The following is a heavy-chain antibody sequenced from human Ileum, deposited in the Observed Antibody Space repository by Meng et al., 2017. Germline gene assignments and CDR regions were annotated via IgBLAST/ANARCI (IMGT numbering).Heavy chain of an antibody. J-gene: IGHJ2*01. Sequence: QGAGPGMVKPSGTPSLTWAVSGGSIESNNWWTWIRQPPGQGLEWIGEVYHSGSTHYNPSLQSRATISIDNSKNRFSLSLNSVTAADTAIYYCARADYVRYFDLWGRGTLVTVSS. CDR3: ARADYVRYFDL. CDR2: VYHSGST. CDR1: GGSIESNNW. V-gene: IGHV4-4*02. D-gene: IGHD3-10*02.